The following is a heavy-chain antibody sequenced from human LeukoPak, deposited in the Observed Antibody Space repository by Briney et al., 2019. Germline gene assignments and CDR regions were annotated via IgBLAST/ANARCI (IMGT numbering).Heavy chain of an antibody. V-gene: IGHV3-53*01. CDR1: GFAVNSNY. Sequence: GGSLRLSCAASGFAVNSNYMNWVRQAPGKGLEWVSVIYSGGGTAYADSVKGRFALSRDDSKNMLYLQMNSLRAEDTAVYYCARLLSYYGSGTLPGAFDIWGQGTMVTVSS. J-gene: IGHJ3*02. CDR3: ARLLSYYGSGTLPGAFDI. D-gene: IGHD3-10*01. CDR2: IYSGGGT.